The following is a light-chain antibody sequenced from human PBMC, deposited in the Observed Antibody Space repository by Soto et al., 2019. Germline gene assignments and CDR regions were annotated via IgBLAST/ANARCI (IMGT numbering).Light chain of an antibody. CDR3: QQYGSSGT. CDR1: QSVSHNY. J-gene: IGKJ1*01. Sequence: EIVLTQSPGTLSLSPGERATLSCRASQSVSHNYLAWYPPKPGQAPRLLIYGASNRATGIPDRFIVSGSGTDFTLPISRLEPEDFAVYYCQQYGSSGTFGQGTKVDI. V-gene: IGKV3-20*01. CDR2: GAS.